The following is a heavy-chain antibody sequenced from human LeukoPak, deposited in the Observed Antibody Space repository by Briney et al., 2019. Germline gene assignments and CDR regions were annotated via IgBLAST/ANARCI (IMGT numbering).Heavy chain of an antibody. CDR3: ASPYADY. CDR1: GGSFSGYY. Sequence: SETLSLTCAVYGGSFSGYYWGWIRQPPGKELEWIGEINHSGSTNYNPSLKSRVTISVDTSKNQFSLKLSSVTAADTAVYYCASPYADYWGQGTLVTVSS. V-gene: IGHV4-34*01. D-gene: IGHD3-16*01. J-gene: IGHJ4*02. CDR2: INHSGST.